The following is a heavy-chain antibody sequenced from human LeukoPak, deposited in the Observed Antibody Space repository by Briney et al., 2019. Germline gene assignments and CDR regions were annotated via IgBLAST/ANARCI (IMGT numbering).Heavy chain of an antibody. CDR3: ARQIGYSYGYPDH. Sequence: PSETLSLTCTVSGGSISSSSYYWGWIRQPPRNTLEWIGSIYYSGSTYYSPSLKNRVTISVDTSKNQFSLKLTSVTAADTAVYYCARQIGYSYGYPDHWGQGTLVTVSS. CDR1: GGSISSSSYY. D-gene: IGHD5-18*01. V-gene: IGHV4-39*01. J-gene: IGHJ4*02. CDR2: IYYSGST.